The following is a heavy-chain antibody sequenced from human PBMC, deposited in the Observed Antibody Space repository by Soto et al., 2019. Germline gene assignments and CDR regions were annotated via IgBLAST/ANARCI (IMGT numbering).Heavy chain of an antibody. CDR2: ISAYNGNT. J-gene: IGHJ4*02. CDR3: SRVLPRYCSSTSCSTAFDY. V-gene: IGHV1-18*04. CDR1: GYTFTSYG. Sequence: GASVKVSCKASGYTFTSYGISWVRQAPGQGLEWMGWISAYNGNTNYAQKLQGRVTMTTDTSTSTAYMELRSLRSDDTAVYYCSRVLPRYCSSTSCSTAFDYWGQGTLVTVSS. D-gene: IGHD2-2*01.